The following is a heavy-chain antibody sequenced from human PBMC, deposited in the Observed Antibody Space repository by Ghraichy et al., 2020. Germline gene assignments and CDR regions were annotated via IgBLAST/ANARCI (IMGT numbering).Heavy chain of an antibody. V-gene: IGHV4-4*07. Sequence: SETLSLTCTVSGGSISSYYWSWIRQPAGKGLEWIGRIYTSGSTNYNPSLKSRVTMSVDTSKNQFSLKLSSVTAADTAVYYCARDNAMVRGVIRGYRWFDPWGQGTLVTVSS. CDR2: IYTSGST. D-gene: IGHD3-10*01. CDR1: GGSISSYY. CDR3: ARDNAMVRGVIRGYRWFDP. J-gene: IGHJ5*02.